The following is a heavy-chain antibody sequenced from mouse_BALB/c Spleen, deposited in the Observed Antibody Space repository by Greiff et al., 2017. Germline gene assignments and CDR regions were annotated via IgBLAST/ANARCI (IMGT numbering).Heavy chain of an antibody. CDR2: INPSSGYT. J-gene: IGHJ4*01. CDR1: GYTFTSYT. CDR3: ARIYDYDGWGDY. V-gene: IGHV1-4*02. Sequence: QVQLQQSAAELARPGASVKMSCKASGYTFTSYTMHWVKQRPGQGLEWIGYINPSSGYTEYNQKFKDKTTLTADKSSSTAYMQLSSLTSEDSAVYYCARIYDYDGWGDYWGQGTSVTVSS. D-gene: IGHD2-4*01.